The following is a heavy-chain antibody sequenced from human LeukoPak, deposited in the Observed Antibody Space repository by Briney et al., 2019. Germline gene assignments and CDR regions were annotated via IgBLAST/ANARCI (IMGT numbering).Heavy chain of an antibody. CDR1: GGTFSSYA. Sequence: GASVKVPCKASGGTFSSYAISWVRQAPGQGLEWMGRIIPILGIANYAQKFQGRVTITADKSTSTAYMELSSLRSEDTAVYYCARGRSSSWYEEDAFDIWGQGTMVTVSS. CDR3: ARGRSSSWYEEDAFDI. CDR2: IIPILGIA. D-gene: IGHD6-13*01. J-gene: IGHJ3*02. V-gene: IGHV1-69*04.